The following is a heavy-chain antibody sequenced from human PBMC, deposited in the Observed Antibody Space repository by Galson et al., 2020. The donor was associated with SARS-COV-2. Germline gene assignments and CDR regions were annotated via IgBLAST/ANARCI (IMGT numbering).Heavy chain of an antibody. J-gene: IGHJ5*02. CDR2: FDPEDGET. Sequence: ASVKVSCKVSGYTLTELSMHWVRQAPGKGLEWMGGFDPEDGETIYAQKFQGRVTMTEDTSTDTAYMELSSLRSEDTAVYYCATAPAIYRGNWFDPWGQGTLVTVSS. D-gene: IGHD3-9*01. CDR3: ATAPAIYRGNWFDP. V-gene: IGHV1-24*01. CDR1: GYTLTELS.